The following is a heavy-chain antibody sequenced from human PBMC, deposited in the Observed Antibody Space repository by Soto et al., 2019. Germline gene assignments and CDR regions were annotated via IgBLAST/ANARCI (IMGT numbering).Heavy chain of an antibody. CDR1: GGSISSSSYY. CDR2: IYYSGST. Sequence: NPSETLSLTCTVSGGSISSSSYYWGWIRQPPGKGLEWIGSIYYSGSTYYNPSLKSRVTISVDTSKNQFSLKLSSVTAADTAVYYCARGGGSYFYYYYYGMDVWAQGTTVTVSS. V-gene: IGHV4-39*01. CDR3: ARGGGSYFYYYYYGMDV. J-gene: IGHJ6*02. D-gene: IGHD1-26*01.